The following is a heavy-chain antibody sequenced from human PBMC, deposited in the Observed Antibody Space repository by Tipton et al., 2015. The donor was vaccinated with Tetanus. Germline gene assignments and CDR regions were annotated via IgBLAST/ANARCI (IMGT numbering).Heavy chain of an antibody. CDR1: GGSVRSGSYS. D-gene: IGHD3-16*01. CDR2: IYQTDST. CDR3: ARTWGVWVTSIDAFDI. V-gene: IGHV4-30-2*01. Sequence: TLSLTCTVSGGSVRSGSYSWGWIRQPPGQGLEWLGYIYQTDSTYYNPSVRSRLTLSLQRSKNQVSLKLSSVTAADTAVYYCARTWGVWVTSIDAFDIWGQGTKVAVSS. J-gene: IGHJ3*02.